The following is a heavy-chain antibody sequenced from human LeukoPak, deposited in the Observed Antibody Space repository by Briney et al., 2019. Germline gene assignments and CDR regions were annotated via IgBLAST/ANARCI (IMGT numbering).Heavy chain of an antibody. J-gene: IGHJ5*02. CDR2: MNPNSGNT. V-gene: IGHV1-8*01. Sequence: ASVKVSCKASGYTFTSYDINWVRQATGQGLEWMGWMNPNSGNTGYAQKFQGRVTMTSNTSISTAYMERSSLRSEDRAVYYCARGLWGGYCSGGSCLGFDPWGQGTLVTVSS. D-gene: IGHD2-15*01. CDR1: GYTFTSYD. CDR3: ARGLWGGYCSGGSCLGFDP.